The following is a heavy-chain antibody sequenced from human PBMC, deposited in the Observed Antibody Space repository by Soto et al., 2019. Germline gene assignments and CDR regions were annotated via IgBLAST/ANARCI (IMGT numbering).Heavy chain of an antibody. CDR1: GFTFNIYG. V-gene: IGHV3-30*18. J-gene: IGHJ4*02. Sequence: GGSLRLSCAASGFTFNIYGMHWVRQAPDKGLEWVALISYDGSNQYYADSVKGRFTISRDNSKNTLFLQMNRLRADDTAVYYCAKDQASGQGSFDSWGQGTLVTVSS. CDR2: ISYDGSNQ. CDR3: AKDQASGQGSFDS.